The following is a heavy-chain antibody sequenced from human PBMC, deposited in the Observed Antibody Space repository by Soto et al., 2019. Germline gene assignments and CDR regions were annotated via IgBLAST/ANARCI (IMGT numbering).Heavy chain of an antibody. D-gene: IGHD2-2*01. Sequence: PSETLSLTCTVSGGSISSYYWSWIRQPPGKGLECIGYIFYSGSTNYNPSLKSRVTISVDTSKNQFSLTLTSVTAADTAVYYCARVPDYWGQGILVTVSS. J-gene: IGHJ4*02. CDR1: GGSISSYY. CDR3: ARVPDY. V-gene: IGHV4-59*08. CDR2: IFYSGST.